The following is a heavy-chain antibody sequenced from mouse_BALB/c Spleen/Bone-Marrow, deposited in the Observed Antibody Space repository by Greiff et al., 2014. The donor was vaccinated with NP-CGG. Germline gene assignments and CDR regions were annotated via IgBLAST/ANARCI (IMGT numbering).Heavy chain of an antibody. CDR1: GFNIKDTY. Sequence: EVKLVESGAELVKPGASVKLSCTASGFNIKDTYMHWVKQRPEQGLEWIGRIDPANGNTKYDPKFQGKATITADTSSSTAYLQLSSLTSEDTAVYYCARYYRYYYAMDYWGQGTSVTVSS. J-gene: IGHJ4*01. V-gene: IGHV14-3*02. D-gene: IGHD1-1*01. CDR2: IDPANGNT. CDR3: ARYYRYYYAMDY.